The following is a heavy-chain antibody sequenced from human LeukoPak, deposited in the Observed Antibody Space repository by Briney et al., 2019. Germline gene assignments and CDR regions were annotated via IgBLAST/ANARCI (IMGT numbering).Heavy chain of an antibody. CDR2: ISSSSDSI. V-gene: IGHV3-21*06. CDR1: QFTFSSYK. Sequence: GGSLRLSCAASQFTFSSYKMIWVRQAPGKGLEWVSSISSSSDSISYADSVKGRFTVSRDNGKNSLFLLMGSLRAEDTAVYYCARGFSSSWYSYYFDYWGQGTLVTVSS. J-gene: IGHJ4*02. CDR3: ARGFSSSWYSYYFDY. D-gene: IGHD6-13*01.